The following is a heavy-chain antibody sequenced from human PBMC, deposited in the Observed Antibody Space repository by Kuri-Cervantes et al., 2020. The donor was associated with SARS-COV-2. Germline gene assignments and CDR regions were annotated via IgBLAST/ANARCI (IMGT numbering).Heavy chain of an antibody. CDR3: AGGYLFDY. D-gene: IGHD3-16*02. CDR1: GYTFTGYY. CDR2: ISAYNGNT. J-gene: IGHJ4*02. V-gene: IGHV1-18*04. Sequence: ASVKVSCKASGYTFTGYYMHWVRQAPGQGLEWMGWISAYNGNTNYAQKLQGRVTMTTDTSTSTAYMELRSLRSDDTAVYSCAGGYLFDYWGQGTLVTVSS.